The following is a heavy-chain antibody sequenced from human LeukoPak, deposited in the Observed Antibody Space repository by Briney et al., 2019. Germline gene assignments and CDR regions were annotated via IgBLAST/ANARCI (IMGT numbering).Heavy chain of an antibody. CDR1: GESSFSSYY. Sequence: SETLSLTCAVYGESSFSSYYWSWIRQTPGGALEWIGEINHSGYTNYNPSLKSRVTLSIDTSKNQFSLRLDSVTAADTAVYYCSRQVVGNDYWGQGTLVTVSS. CDR2: INHSGYT. V-gene: IGHV4-34*01. J-gene: IGHJ4*02. CDR3: SRQVVGNDY. D-gene: IGHD3-22*01.